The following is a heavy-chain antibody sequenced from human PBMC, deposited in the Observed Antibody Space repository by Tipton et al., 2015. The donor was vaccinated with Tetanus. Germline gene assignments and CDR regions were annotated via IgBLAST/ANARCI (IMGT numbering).Heavy chain of an antibody. D-gene: IGHD3-22*01. Sequence: SLRLSCAASGFTFSDYYMSWIRQAPGKGLEWVSYISSSGSTIYYADSVKGRFTISRDNAKNSLYLQMNSLRAEDTAVYYCARVDYYDSSGSRAFDYWGQGTLVAVSS. V-gene: IGHV3-11*01. CDR3: ARVDYYDSSGSRAFDY. CDR1: GFTFSDYY. CDR2: ISSSGSTI. J-gene: IGHJ4*02.